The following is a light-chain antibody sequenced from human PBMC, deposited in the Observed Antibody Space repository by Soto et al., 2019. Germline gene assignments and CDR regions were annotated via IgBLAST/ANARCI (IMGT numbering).Light chain of an antibody. CDR1: NSDVCGYNY. J-gene: IGLJ1*01. V-gene: IGLV2-14*03. CDR2: DVT. Sequence: QSVPTQPSSLSGSPGQSSTITPPRNNSDVCGYNYVSWYQHHPGKAPKLIIYDVTNRPSGVSNPFSGSKSGNTASLTISGLQPEDEADYYCSSYTTSNTRQIVFGTGTKVTVL. CDR3: SSYTTSNTRQIV.